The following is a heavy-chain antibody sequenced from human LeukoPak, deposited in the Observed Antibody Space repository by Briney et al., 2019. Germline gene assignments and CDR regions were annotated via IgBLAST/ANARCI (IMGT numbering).Heavy chain of an antibody. J-gene: IGHJ4*02. Sequence: HPGGSLRLSCAASGFTFSSYAMSWVRQAPGKGLEWVSAISGSGGSTYYADSVKGRFTISRDNSKNTLYLQMNSLRAEDTAVYYCAKEADYVWGSYRYTVPFDYWGQGTLVTVSS. D-gene: IGHD3-16*02. CDR1: GFTFSSYA. CDR2: ISGSGGST. CDR3: AKEADYVWGSYRYTVPFDY. V-gene: IGHV3-23*01.